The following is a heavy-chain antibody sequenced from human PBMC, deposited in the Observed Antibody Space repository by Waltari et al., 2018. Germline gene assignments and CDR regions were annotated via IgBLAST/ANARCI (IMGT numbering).Heavy chain of an antibody. D-gene: IGHD2-15*01. CDR2: IYHSGST. CDR1: GYSISSGYY. Sequence: QVQLQESGPGLVKPSETLSLTCAVSGYSISSGYYWGWIRQPPGKGLEWIGSIYHSGSTYSNPSLKSRVTISVDTSKNQFSLKLSSVTAADTAVYYCARLGGFCSGGSCLPWPPTLDIWGQGTMVTVSS. J-gene: IGHJ3*02. CDR3: ARLGGFCSGGSCLPWPPTLDI. V-gene: IGHV4-38-2*01.